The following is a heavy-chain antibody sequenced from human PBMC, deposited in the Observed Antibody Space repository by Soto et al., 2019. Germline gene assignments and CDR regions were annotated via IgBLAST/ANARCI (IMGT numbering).Heavy chain of an antibody. CDR3: ARKPMNTHAFDI. V-gene: IGHV4-59*01. CDR2: TSHTGNT. CDR1: GVSISSDY. Sequence: SETLSLTCTVSGVSISSDYWTWIRQSPGKGLEWVAYTSHTGNTDYNPSLKSRVTISVDTSKNQFSLNLNSVTAADTAVYYCARKPMNTHAFDIWGQGTMVTVSS. J-gene: IGHJ3*02.